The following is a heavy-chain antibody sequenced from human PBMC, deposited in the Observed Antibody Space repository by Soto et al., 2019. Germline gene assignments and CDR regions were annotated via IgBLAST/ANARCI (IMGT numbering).Heavy chain of an antibody. Sequence: EVQLVESGGGLVKPGGSLRLSCAASGITFTRYSMNWFRQAPGKGLEWVSSISSTTNYIYYGDSMKGRFTISRDNAKNSLYLEMNSLRAEATAVYYCARESEDLTSNFDYWGQGTLVTVSS. V-gene: IGHV3-21*06. CDR3: ARESEDLTSNFDY. J-gene: IGHJ4*02. CDR1: GITFTRYS. CDR2: ISSTTNYI.